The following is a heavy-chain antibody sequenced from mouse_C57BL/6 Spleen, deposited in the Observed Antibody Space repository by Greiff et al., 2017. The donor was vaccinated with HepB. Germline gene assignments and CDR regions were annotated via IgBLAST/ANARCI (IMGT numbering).Heavy chain of an antibody. J-gene: IGHJ2*01. CDR3: ARFPYYYGSSYYFDY. V-gene: IGHV1-54*01. CDR2: INPGSGGT. CDR1: GYAFTNYL. Sequence: QVQLKQSGAELVRPGTSVKVSCKASGYAFTNYLIEWVKQTPGQGLEWIGVINPGSGGTNYNEKFKGKATLTADKSSSTAYMQLSSLTSEDSAVYFCARFPYYYGSSYYFDYWGQGTTLTVSS. D-gene: IGHD1-1*01.